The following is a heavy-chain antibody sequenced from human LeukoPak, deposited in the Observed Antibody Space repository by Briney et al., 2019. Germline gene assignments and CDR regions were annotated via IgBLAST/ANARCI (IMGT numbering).Heavy chain of an antibody. CDR2: VEVQGVT. D-gene: IGHD3-10*01. Sequence: SGTLSLTCEVSGGFLTQTNYWTWVRQPPGKGLGGVGEVEVQGVTNYNPSLWRRVPLSLEQSANHPYLPKTPVTDADTAVYYCAREGGSHRPLDYWGEGTLVTVSS. CDR1: GGFLTQTNY. CDR3: AREGGSHRPLDY. V-gene: IGHV4-4*02. J-gene: IGHJ4*02.